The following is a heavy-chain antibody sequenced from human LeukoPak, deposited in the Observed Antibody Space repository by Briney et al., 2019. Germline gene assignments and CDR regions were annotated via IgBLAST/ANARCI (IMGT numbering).Heavy chain of an antibody. D-gene: IGHD3-3*01. CDR3: ARWRPIDAFDI. J-gene: IGHJ3*02. V-gene: IGHV3-53*04. Sequence: QPRGSLRLSCAASGFTVSRNYMNWVRQAPGNGLEWVSLLSSTGNTSYADSVKGRFTISRHNSKNTLYLQVNSLRPEDTAMYYCARWRPIDAFDIWGQGTMVIVSS. CDR1: GFTVSRNY. CDR2: LSSTGNT.